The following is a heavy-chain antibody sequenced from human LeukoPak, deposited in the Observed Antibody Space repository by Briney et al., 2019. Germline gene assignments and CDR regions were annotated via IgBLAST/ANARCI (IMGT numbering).Heavy chain of an antibody. CDR1: GGTFSSYA. Sequence: GSSVEVSCKASGGTFSSYAISWVRQAPGQGLEWMGGVIPIFGTANYAQKFQGRVTITADESTSTAYMELSSLRSEDTAVYYCASNDIVVVPAAPAKPFDYWGQGTLVTVSS. J-gene: IGHJ4*02. D-gene: IGHD2-2*01. V-gene: IGHV1-69*01. CDR2: VIPIFGTA. CDR3: ASNDIVVVPAAPAKPFDY.